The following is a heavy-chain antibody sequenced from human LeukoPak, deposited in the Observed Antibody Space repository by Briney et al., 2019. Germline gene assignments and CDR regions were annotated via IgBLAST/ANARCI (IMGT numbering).Heavy chain of an antibody. V-gene: IGHV3-23*01. CDR1: GFTFSSYA. CDR3: AKDWSLGFLEWFLYDY. J-gene: IGHJ4*02. D-gene: IGHD3-3*01. Sequence: GGSLRFSCAASGFTFSSYAMSWVRHAPGKGLEWVSAISGSGGSTYYAESVKGRFTISRDNSKNTLYLPMNSLRAEDTAVYYCAKDWSLGFLEWFLYDYWGQGTPVTVSS. CDR2: ISGSGGST.